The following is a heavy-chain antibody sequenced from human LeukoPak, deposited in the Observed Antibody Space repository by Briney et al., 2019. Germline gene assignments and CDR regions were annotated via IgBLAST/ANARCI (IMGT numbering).Heavy chain of an antibody. V-gene: IGHV3-7*01. D-gene: IGHD2-2*01. Sequence: GGSLRLSCAASGFTFNIYWMSWVRQTPGKGLEWVANINQDGSEKYYVDSVKGRFTISRDNARNSLYLQMDSLRTEDTSVYYCAPHCSSASCPDYWGQGTLVTVSS. CDR1: GFTFNIYW. J-gene: IGHJ4*02. CDR3: APHCSSASCPDY. CDR2: INQDGSEK.